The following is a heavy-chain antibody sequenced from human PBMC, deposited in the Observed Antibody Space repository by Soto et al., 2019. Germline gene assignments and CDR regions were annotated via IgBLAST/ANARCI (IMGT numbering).Heavy chain of an antibody. Sequence: KGLEWVSTISSSSSYIYYADSVKGRLTLSRDKAKNSLYLQMNSLRAEDTAVYYCARERFFFFQAEDGIRDTVPVSAFLLNRSSDL. V-gene: IGHV3-21*01. CDR2: ISSSSSYI. J-gene: IGHJ2*01. D-gene: IGHD3-3*01. CDR3: ARERFFFFQAEDGIRDTVPVSAFLLNRSSDL.